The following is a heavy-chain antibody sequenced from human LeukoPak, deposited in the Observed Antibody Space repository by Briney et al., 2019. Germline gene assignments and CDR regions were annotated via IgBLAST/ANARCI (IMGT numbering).Heavy chain of an antibody. D-gene: IGHD4-23*01. CDR3: ASRDSGGYPFFDY. CDR1: GFTVSRKY. Sequence: GGSLRLSCAASGFTVSRKYMTWVRQAPGKGLEWVSVIYSGGTASYADSVKGRFTISRDNSKNILYLQMNSLRAEDTAVYYCASRDSGGYPFFDYWGQGTLVTVSS. J-gene: IGHJ4*01. CDR2: IYSGGTA. V-gene: IGHV3-53*01.